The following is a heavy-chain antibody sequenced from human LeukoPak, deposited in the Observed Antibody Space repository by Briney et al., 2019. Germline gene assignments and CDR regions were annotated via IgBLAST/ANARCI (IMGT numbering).Heavy chain of an antibody. D-gene: IGHD3-3*01. CDR1: GFTFSSYA. V-gene: IGHV3-30-3*01. Sequence: GGSLRLSCAASGFTFSSYAMHWVRQAPGKGLEWVAVISYDGNNKYYADSVKGRFTISRDNSKNTLYLQMNSLRAEDTAVYYCARGSYYDFWSGYPFDYWGQGTLVTVS. CDR3: ARGSYYDFWSGYPFDY. J-gene: IGHJ4*02. CDR2: ISYDGNNK.